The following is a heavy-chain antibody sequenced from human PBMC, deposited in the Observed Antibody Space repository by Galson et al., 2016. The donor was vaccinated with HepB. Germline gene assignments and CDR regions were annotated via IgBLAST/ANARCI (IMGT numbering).Heavy chain of an antibody. CDR1: GFSFSTYT. D-gene: IGHD3-22*01. V-gene: IGHV3-23*01. Sequence: SLRLSCAASGFSFSTYTMAWIRQASGRSLEWVSSINGRGSKTHYADCVKGRFTISRDNANNTLFLEMNTVRVADTATYYCAKGVAFYSGSSCLFDSWGQGALVAVSS. CDR2: INGRGSKT. J-gene: IGHJ4*02. CDR3: AKGVAFYSGSSCLFDS.